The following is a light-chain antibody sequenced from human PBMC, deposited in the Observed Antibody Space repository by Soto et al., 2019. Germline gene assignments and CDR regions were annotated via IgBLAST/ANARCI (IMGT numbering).Light chain of an antibody. J-gene: IGLJ1*01. CDR2: EAF. Sequence: QSALTQPASVSGSPGQSITISCTGTSSDVGSYNLVSWYQQHPGTAPKLMIYEAFKRPSGVSNRFYGSKSGDTASLTISGLQAEDEADYYCCSYAGSTTLYVFGTGTKLTVL. V-gene: IGLV2-23*01. CDR1: SSDVGSYNL. CDR3: CSYAGSTTLYV.